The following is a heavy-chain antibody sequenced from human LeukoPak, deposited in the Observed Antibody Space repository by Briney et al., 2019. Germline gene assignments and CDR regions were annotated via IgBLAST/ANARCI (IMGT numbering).Heavy chain of an antibody. Sequence: ASVKVSCKASGHTFTGYYMHWVRQAPGQGLEWMGRINPNSGGTNYAQKFQGRVTMTRDTSISTAYMELSRLRSDDTAVYYCARILLCSGGSCPSVGVDYWGQGTLVTVSS. V-gene: IGHV1-2*06. CDR3: ARILLCSGGSCPSVGVDY. CDR1: GHTFTGYY. D-gene: IGHD2-15*01. CDR2: INPNSGGT. J-gene: IGHJ4*02.